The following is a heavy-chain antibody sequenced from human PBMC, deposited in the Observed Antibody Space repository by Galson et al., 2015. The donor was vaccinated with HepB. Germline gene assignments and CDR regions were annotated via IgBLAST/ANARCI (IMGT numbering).Heavy chain of an antibody. D-gene: IGHD3-10*01. CDR2: ISYDGSNK. J-gene: IGHJ4*02. Sequence: SLRLSCAASGFPFSSYGMHWVRQAPGKGLEGVAVISYDGSNKYYADSVKGRFTISRDNSKDTLYLQMNSLRAEDTAVYYCATLGSGSYWTYYFDYWGQGTLVTVSS. CDR1: GFPFSSYG. CDR3: ATLGSGSYWTYYFDY. V-gene: IGHV3-30*03.